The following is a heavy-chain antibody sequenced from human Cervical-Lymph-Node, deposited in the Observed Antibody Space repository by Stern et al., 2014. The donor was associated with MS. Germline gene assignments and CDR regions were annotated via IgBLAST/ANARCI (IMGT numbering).Heavy chain of an antibody. CDR1: GFTFSSYW. Sequence: VQLVESGGGLVQPGGSLRLSCAASGFTFSSYWMSWVRQAPGKGLEWVANIKQDGSEKYYVDSVKGRFTISRDNAKNSLYLQMNSLRAEDTAVYYCARQHCTTINCENYYFDYWGQGSLVTVSS. V-gene: IGHV3-7*03. J-gene: IGHJ4*02. CDR2: IKQDGSEK. CDR3: ARQHCTTINCENYYFDY. D-gene: IGHD2/OR15-2a*01.